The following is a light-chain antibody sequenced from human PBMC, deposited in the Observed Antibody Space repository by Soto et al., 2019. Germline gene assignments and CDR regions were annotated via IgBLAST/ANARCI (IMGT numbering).Light chain of an antibody. J-gene: IGKJ3*01. CDR2: GAS. CDR3: QQYNKWPLFT. V-gene: IGKV3-15*01. Sequence: EILMTQSPATLSVSPGERATLSCRASQSVGNNLAWYQHRPAQAPRLIIYGASTRATGIPARFSGSGSGTEFTLTINSLESEDFAVYYCQQYNKWPLFTFGPGTRVDI. CDR1: QSVGNN.